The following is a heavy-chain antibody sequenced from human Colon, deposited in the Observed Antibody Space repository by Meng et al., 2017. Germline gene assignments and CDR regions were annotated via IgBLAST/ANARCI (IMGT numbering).Heavy chain of an antibody. J-gene: IGHJ4*02. Sequence: QAHPQHSGPELVRPPQTLHLPCALAGDRVSSNSAAWNWIRQSPSRGLEWLGRTYYRSKWYNDYAVSVKSRITINPDTSKNQFSLQLNSVTPEDTAVYYCARDSSSSAYSPFDYWGQGTLVTVSS. CDR2: TYYRSKWYN. CDR3: ARDSSSSAYSPFDY. CDR1: GDRVSSNSAA. V-gene: IGHV6-1*01. D-gene: IGHD3-22*01.